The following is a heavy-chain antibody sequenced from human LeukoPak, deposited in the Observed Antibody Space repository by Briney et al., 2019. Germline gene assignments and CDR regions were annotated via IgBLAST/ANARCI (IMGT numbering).Heavy chain of an antibody. CDR3: AGVFGVVKLYGMDV. CDR1: GFTFSSYA. CDR2: ISYDGSNK. Sequence: GGSLRLSCAASGFTFSSYAMHWVRQAPGTGLEWVAVISYDGSNKYYADSVKGRFTISRDNSKNTLYLQMNSLRAEDTAVYYCAGVFGVVKLYGMDVWGQGTTVTVSS. V-gene: IGHV3-30-3*01. D-gene: IGHD3-3*01. J-gene: IGHJ6*02.